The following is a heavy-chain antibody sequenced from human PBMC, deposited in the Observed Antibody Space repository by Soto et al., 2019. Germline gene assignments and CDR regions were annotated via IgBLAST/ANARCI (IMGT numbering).Heavy chain of an antibody. D-gene: IGHD5-18*01. CDR1: GFTFSTYA. V-gene: IGHV3-23*01. CDR2: IGGSGGST. Sequence: EVQLLDSGGGLVQPGGSLRLSCAASGFTFSTYAMSWVCQAPGKGLEWVSTIGGSGGSTYYADSVKGRFTISRDNSKNTLYLQMNSLRAEDTAVYYCAKGYRYFDYWGQGTLVTVSS. J-gene: IGHJ4*02. CDR3: AKGYRYFDY.